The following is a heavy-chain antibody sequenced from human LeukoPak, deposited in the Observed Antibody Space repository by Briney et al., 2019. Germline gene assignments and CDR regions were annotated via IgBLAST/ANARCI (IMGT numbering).Heavy chain of an antibody. CDR1: GFGVSSNA. Sequence: PGGSLRLSCEASGFGVSSNAMAWVRQAPGKGLEWVSAISGSGGRTYYADSVKGRVTISRDNSKNTLYLQMNSLRAEDTAVYYCAKEVSIISRGLDYWGQGILVTVSS. J-gene: IGHJ4*02. CDR3: AKEVSIISRGLDY. V-gene: IGHV3-23*01. CDR2: ISGSGGRT. D-gene: IGHD2-21*01.